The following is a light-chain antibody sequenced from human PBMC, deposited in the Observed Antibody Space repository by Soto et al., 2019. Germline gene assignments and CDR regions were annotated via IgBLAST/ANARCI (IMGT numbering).Light chain of an antibody. CDR2: KVS. J-gene: IGKJ1*01. CDR1: QSLVSSDGNTC. V-gene: IGKV2D-30*01. CDR3: MKWTHWPST. Sequence: DVVMTQSPLSLPVILGQPASISCRSSQSLVSSDGNTCLNWFQQRPGQSPRRLIYKVSNWDSGVPDRLSRSAYGPDFTVIISSVETEDVGVSYFMKWTHWPSTFGQGTKVEVK.